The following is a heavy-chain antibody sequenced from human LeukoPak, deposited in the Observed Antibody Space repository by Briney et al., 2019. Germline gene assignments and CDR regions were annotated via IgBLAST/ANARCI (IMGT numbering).Heavy chain of an antibody. CDR3: ARGTRYYRASPYYHYYYMDV. V-gene: IGHV4-34*01. CDR1: GGSFSGYY. J-gene: IGHJ6*03. Sequence: PSETLSLTCAVYGGSFSGYYWSWIRQPPGKGLEWIGEINHGGSTNYNPFLKSRVTISVDTSKNQFSLILNSVTAADTAVYYCARGTRYYRASPYYHYYYMDVWGKGTMVTVSS. CDR2: INHGGST. D-gene: IGHD1-26*01.